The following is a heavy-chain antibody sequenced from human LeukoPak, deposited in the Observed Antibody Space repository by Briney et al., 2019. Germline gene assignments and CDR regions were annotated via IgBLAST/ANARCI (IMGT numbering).Heavy chain of an antibody. Sequence: GGSLRLSCAASGFTFSTYGIHWVRQAPGKGLEWVGLLSSGGINKHYPDSVKGRFIISRDNSMNTLYLQMNSLGVEDTAVYYCARDHAGSGRAFDYWGQGTLVTVSS. V-gene: IGHV3-30*03. CDR2: LSSGGINK. D-gene: IGHD2-15*01. CDR3: ARDHAGSGRAFDY. CDR1: GFTFSTYG. J-gene: IGHJ4*02.